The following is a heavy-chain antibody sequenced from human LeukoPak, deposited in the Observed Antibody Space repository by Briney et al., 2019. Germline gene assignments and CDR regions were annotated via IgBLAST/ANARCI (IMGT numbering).Heavy chain of an antibody. J-gene: IGHJ4*02. CDR3: AREKIDKNYYDSSGYSPYFDY. CDR2: INPSGGST. Sequence: GASVKVSCKASGYTFTSYYMHWVRQAPGQGLEWMGIINPSGGSTSYAQKFQGRVTMTRDTSTSTVYMELSGLRSEDTAVYYCAREKIDKNYYDSSGYSPYFDYWGQGTLVTVSS. CDR1: GYTFTSYY. D-gene: IGHD3-22*01. V-gene: IGHV1-46*01.